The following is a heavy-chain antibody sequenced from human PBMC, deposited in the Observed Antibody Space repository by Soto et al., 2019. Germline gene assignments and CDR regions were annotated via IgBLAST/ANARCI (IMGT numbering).Heavy chain of an antibody. CDR3: GRGALLDWHNYFALDV. Sequence: QVQLVQSGAEVKKPGSSVKVSCKASGDSFNNDGVNWVRQAPGQGLEWVGGIIPHFGPAKYPQKFQGRATITADTPTTTVFMELLSLTSDDTAISYCGRGALLDWHNYFALDVWGQGTSVTVSS. CDR2: IIPHFGPA. D-gene: IGHD3-9*01. J-gene: IGHJ6*02. V-gene: IGHV1-69*06. CDR1: GDSFNNDG.